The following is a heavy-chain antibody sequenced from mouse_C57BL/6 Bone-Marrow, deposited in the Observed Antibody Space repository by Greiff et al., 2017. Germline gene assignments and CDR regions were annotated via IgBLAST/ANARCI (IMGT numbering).Heavy chain of an antibody. V-gene: IGHV1-64*01. CDR1: GYTFTSYW. J-gene: IGHJ4*01. CDR3: SSSGYERAMDY. D-gene: IGHD2-2*01. Sequence: VQLQQPGAELVKPGASVKLSCKASGYTFTSYWMPWVKQRPGQGLEWIGMIHPNSGSTNYNEKFKSKATLTVDKSSSTAYMQLSSLTSEDSAVYCCSSSGYERAMDYWGQGTSVTVSS. CDR2: IHPNSGST.